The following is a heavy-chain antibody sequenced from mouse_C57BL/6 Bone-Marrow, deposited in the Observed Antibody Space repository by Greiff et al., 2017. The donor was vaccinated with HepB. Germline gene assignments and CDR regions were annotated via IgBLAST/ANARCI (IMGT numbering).Heavy chain of an antibody. Sequence: VKLVESGPGLVQPSQTLSITCTVSGFSLTSYGVHWVRQSPGKGLEWLGVIWSGGSTDYNAAIISRLSISKDNSKSQVFFKMNSLQADDTAIYYCARGPFDYWGQGTTLTVSS. CDR1: GFSLTSYG. J-gene: IGHJ2*01. CDR2: IWSGGST. V-gene: IGHV2-2*01. CDR3: ARGPFDY.